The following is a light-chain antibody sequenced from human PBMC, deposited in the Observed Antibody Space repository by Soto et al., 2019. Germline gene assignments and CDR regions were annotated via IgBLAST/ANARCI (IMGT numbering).Light chain of an antibody. J-gene: IGKJ4*01. CDR1: RDIGTW. V-gene: IGKV1-5*03. CDR3: HRHETYPLA. CDR2: RAS. Sequence: TQMTQSPSTLSASVGDSVSITCRASRDIGTWLAWFQQKPGRAPNLLIYRASTLARGDPSRFSGSGSGTEFTLTISSLQPDDFATYYCHRHETYPLAFGGGTKVDI.